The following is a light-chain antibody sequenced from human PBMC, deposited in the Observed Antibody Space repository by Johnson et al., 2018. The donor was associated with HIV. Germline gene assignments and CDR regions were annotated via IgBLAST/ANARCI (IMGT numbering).Light chain of an antibody. CDR3: ATGDNSLRV. CDR1: SSNIGNNY. J-gene: IGLJ1*01. V-gene: IGLV1-51*01. CDR2: DNN. Sequence: QSVLTQPPSVSAAPGQKVTISCSGSSSNIGNNYVSWYQQLPGTAPTLLIYDNNKRPSGIPDRFSGSRSGTSATLGITGLQTEDEAGYYCATGDNSLRVFGTGTKVTVL.